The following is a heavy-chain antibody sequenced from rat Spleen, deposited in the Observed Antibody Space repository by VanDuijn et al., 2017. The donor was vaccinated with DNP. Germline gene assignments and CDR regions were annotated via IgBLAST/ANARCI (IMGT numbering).Heavy chain of an antibody. CDR2: MSPTTRSS. CDR1: GFSFRNYG. J-gene: IGHJ2*01. CDR3: TRGGTYYFDY. Sequence: EVQLVESGGGLVQPGRSLKLSCAASGFSFRNYGMAWVRQTPTKGLEWVACMSPTTRSSYYRDSVRGRFTVSRDDSTNTLYLQMDSLRSEDTATYYCTRGGTYYFDYWGQGVMVTVSS. V-gene: IGHV5S13*01.